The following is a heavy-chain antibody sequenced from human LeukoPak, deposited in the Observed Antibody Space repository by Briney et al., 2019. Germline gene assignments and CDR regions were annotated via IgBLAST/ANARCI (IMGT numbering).Heavy chain of an antibody. J-gene: IGHJ6*03. Sequence: GASVKVSCKASGYTFTSYGINWVRQAPGQGLEWVGWISTYNSNTYYAQKLQGRVTMTTDTSTSTAYMELRSLTSDDTAVYYCAREGRYYYYYMDVWGKGTTVTISS. CDR1: GYTFTSYG. CDR2: ISTYNSNT. V-gene: IGHV1-18*01. CDR3: AREGRYYYYYMDV.